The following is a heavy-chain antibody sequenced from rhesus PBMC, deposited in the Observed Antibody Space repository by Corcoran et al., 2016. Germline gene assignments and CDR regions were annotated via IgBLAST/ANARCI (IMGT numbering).Heavy chain of an antibody. Sequence: EVQLVQSGAEVKQPGASVKVSCKVSGYTFTELSMHWVRQAPGKRLEWMGGVDHVYGKRIDAEKFQGRVTMTEETSTDTAYMELSSLRSEDTAVYYCAGNSGSLYYFDYWGQGVLVTVSS. CDR2: VDHVYGKR. J-gene: IGHJ4*01. CDR3: AGNSGSLYYFDY. D-gene: IGHD6-25*01. CDR1: GYTFTELS. V-gene: IGHV1-156*01.